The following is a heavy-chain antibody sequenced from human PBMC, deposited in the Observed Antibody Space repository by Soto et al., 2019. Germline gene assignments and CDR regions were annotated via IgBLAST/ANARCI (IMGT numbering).Heavy chain of an antibody. CDR2: INHSGST. J-gene: IGHJ6*02. CDR3: ARGQGVVVPAAIRRYYYGMDV. CDR1: GGSFSGYY. V-gene: IGHV4-34*01. Sequence: SETLSVTCAVYGGSFSGYYWSWIRQPPGKGLEWIGEINHSGSTNYNPSLKSRVTISVDTSKNQFSLKLSSVTAADTAVYYCARGQGVVVPAAIRRYYYGMDVWGQGTTVTVSS. D-gene: IGHD2-2*01.